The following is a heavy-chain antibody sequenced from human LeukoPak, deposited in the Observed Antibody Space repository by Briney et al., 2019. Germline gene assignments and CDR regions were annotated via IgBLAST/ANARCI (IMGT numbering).Heavy chain of an antibody. CDR1: GFTFSSYG. D-gene: IGHD3-3*01. CDR3: AELDYSPDYDFWSGYSDY. Sequence: PGGSLRLSCAASGFTFSSYGMHWVRQAPGKGLEWVAFIRYDGSNKYYADSVKGRFTISRDNSKNTLYLQMNSLRAEDTAVYYCAELDYSPDYDFWSGYSDYWGQGTLVTVSS. CDR2: IRYDGSNK. V-gene: IGHV3-30*02. J-gene: IGHJ4*02.